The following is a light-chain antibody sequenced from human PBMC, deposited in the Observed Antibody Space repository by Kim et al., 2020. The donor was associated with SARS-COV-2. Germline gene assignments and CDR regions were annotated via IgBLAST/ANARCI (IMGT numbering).Light chain of an antibody. CDR3: QQRSDWPLT. CDR2: GAS. V-gene: IGKV3-11*01. Sequence: EIVLTQSPATLSLSPGERATLSCRASQSVRSYLAWYQQKPGQAPRLLIYGASNRATGIPARFSGSGSGTDFTLTISGLEPEDFAVYYCQQRSDWPLTFGGGTKVDIK. J-gene: IGKJ4*01. CDR1: QSVRSY.